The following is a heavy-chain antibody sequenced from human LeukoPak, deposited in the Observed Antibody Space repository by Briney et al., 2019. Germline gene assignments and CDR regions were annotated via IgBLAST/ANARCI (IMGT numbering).Heavy chain of an antibody. CDR3: ARTIVATREGYSGN. D-gene: IGHD6-6*01. CDR1: GYFISSGYY. V-gene: IGHV4-38-2*01. J-gene: IGHJ4*02. Sequence: PSETLSLTCGVSGYFISSGYYWGWIRQPPGKGLEWIANMYHSGITHYNPSLKSRVTISLNTSKNQFSLKLTSVTAADTAVYYCARTIVATREGYSGNWGQGTLVTVSP. CDR2: MYHSGIT.